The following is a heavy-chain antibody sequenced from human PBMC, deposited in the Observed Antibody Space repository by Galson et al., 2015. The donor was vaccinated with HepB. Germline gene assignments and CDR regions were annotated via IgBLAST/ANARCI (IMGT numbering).Heavy chain of an antibody. Sequence: SLRLSCAAAGFTVRNYALGWVRQAPGKGLEGVSVISSDGSNKYYAAVVKGRFAESNIESENRVDLKMNSLRVDDTAIFYCAKDGILHCGHDCHIDRWGHGTLVTVSS. CDR3: AKDGILHCGHDCHIDR. CDR1: GFTVRNYA. CDR2: ISSDGSNK. J-gene: IGHJ5*02. V-gene: IGHV3-23*01. D-gene: IGHD2-21*01.